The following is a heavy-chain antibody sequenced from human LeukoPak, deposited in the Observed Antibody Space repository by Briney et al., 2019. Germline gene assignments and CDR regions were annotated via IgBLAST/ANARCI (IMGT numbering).Heavy chain of an antibody. Sequence: GGSLRLSCAASGFTFSRFGMNWVRQVPRKGLEWVANIKQDGSDKYYGDSVKGRFTISRDNAKNSLYLQMNSLRADDTAVYYCARDKGDYDTSGSLFVFGGQGTLVTVSS. J-gene: IGHJ4*02. D-gene: IGHD3-22*01. V-gene: IGHV3-7*03. CDR1: GFTFSRFG. CDR3: ARDKGDYDTSGSLFVF. CDR2: IKQDGSDK.